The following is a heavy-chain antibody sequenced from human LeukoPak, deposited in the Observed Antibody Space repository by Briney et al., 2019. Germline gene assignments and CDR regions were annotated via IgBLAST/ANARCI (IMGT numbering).Heavy chain of an antibody. Sequence: GGSLRLSCAASGFTFSSYAMHWVRQAPGKGLEWVAVISYDGSNKYYADSVKGRFTISRDNSKNTLYLQMNSLRAEDTAVYYCARDDFGAAAGTTGYWGQGTLVTVSS. CDR1: GFTFSSYA. J-gene: IGHJ4*02. D-gene: IGHD6-13*01. CDR3: ARDDFGAAAGTTGY. CDR2: ISYDGSNK. V-gene: IGHV3-30-3*01.